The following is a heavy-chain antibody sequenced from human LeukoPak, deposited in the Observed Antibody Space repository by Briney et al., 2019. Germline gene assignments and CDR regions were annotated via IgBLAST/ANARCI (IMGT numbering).Heavy chain of an antibody. J-gene: IGHJ3*02. CDR1: GSSFTSYD. CDR3: ARGRGRGYGSGSYSAFDI. D-gene: IGHD3-10*01. V-gene: IGHV1-8*01. Sequence: VPSGTLCFNGAGSSFTSYDNNWMRLGTAQGQGWMGGMNPNSGNTGNAQKFQGRVTMTRNTSISTAYMELSSLRSEDTAVYYCARGRGRGYGSGSYSAFDIWGQGTMVTVSS. CDR2: MNPNSGNT.